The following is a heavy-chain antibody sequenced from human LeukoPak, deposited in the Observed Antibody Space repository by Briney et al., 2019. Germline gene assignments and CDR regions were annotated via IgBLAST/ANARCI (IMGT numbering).Heavy chain of an antibody. CDR2: IFNSGST. J-gene: IGHJ4*02. V-gene: IGHV4-59*11. CDR3: ASRPAGNTWYGVFDY. Sequence: PSETLSLTCSVSGGSINSHYWSCLRQPPGKRREWIGYIFNSGSTNYNPSLRSRVTMSVDTSRDQFFLRLSSVTAADTAIYYCASRPAGNTWYGVFDYWSQGTLVTVSS. D-gene: IGHD6-13*01. CDR1: GGSINSHY.